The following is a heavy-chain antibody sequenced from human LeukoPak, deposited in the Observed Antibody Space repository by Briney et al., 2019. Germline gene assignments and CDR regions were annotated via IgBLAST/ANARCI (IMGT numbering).Heavy chain of an antibody. CDR2: ISGSGGST. CDR1: GFTFSSYS. D-gene: IGHD1-7*01. J-gene: IGHJ4*02. CDR3: AKDLSTVTGTTDY. V-gene: IGHV3-23*01. Sequence: GGSLRLSCAASGFTFSSYSMNWVRQAPGKGLEWVSAISGSGGSTYYADSVKGRFTISRDNSKNTLYLQMNSLRAEDTAVYYCAKDLSTVTGTTDYWGQGTLVTVSS.